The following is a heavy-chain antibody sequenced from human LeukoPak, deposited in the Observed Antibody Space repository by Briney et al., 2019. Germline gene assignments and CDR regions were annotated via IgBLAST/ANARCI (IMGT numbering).Heavy chain of an antibody. V-gene: IGHV3-23*01. J-gene: IGHJ4*02. CDR2: ISSSGDST. Sequence: PGGPLRLSCAASGFTCSPCGMNWVRQAPGKGLEWVAAISSSGDSTAHADSVKGRFTISRDNSKNTVFLQMNSLRAEDTAVYYCAKTPGGYLDYWGQGTRVTVSS. CDR3: AKTPGGYLDY. CDR1: GFTCSPCG.